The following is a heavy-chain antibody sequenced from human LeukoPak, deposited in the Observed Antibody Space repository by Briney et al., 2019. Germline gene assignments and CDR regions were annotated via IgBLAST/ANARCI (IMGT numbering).Heavy chain of an antibody. CDR2: IHNSGTT. CDR3: ARRYYYNLGSFPFNS. D-gene: IGHD3-10*01. CDR1: GGPFSGYF. Sequence: PSETLSLTCAVSGGPFSGYFWSWIRQSSGKGLEWIGEIHNSGTTNYNPSLNSRVTISEDTSKNQFYLNLSSVTAADTAVYYCARRYYYNLGSFPFNSWGLGMLVTVSS. J-gene: IGHJ4*02. V-gene: IGHV4-34*01.